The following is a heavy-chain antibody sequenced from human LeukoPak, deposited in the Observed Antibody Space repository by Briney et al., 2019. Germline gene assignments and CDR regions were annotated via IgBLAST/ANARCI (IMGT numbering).Heavy chain of an antibody. CDR3: ARKYCSSTNCYTPGGGGADYFDY. CDR1: GFTFSSYT. V-gene: IGHV3-23*01. J-gene: IGHJ4*02. Sequence: AGGSLRLSCAASGFTFSSYTMSWVRQAPGKGLEWVSTISGSGVTTYYADSVKGRFTISRDNSKNTLYLQMSSLRDEDTAVYYCARKYCSSTNCYTPGGGGADYFDYWGQGTLVTVSS. CDR2: ISGSGVTT. D-gene: IGHD2-2*02.